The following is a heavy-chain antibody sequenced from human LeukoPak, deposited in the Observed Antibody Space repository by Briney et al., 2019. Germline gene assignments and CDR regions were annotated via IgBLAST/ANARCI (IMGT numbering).Heavy chain of an antibody. Sequence: SETLSLTCAVYGGSFTTYYWVWIRQPPGKGLEWIGSIYYSGSTYYNPSLNSRITISVDTSKNQFSLKLNSVSAADTALYFCARHSGSGSYHSPFGTWGQGTVVTVSS. V-gene: IGHV4-39*01. CDR2: IYYSGST. J-gene: IGHJ5*02. CDR3: ARHSGSGSYHSPFGT. D-gene: IGHD3-10*01. CDR1: GGSFTTYY.